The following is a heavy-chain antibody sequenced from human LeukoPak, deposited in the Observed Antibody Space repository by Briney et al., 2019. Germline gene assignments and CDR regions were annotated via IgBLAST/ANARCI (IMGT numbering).Heavy chain of an antibody. J-gene: IGHJ3*02. Sequence: GSLRLSCPASGFTFSTYPMSWIRQPPGKGLEWIGEINHSGSTNCNPSLKSRVTISVDTSKNQFSLKLSSVTAADTAVYYCARVVRDIYAFDIWGQGTMVTVSS. CDR2: INHSGST. D-gene: IGHD3-10*01. V-gene: IGHV4-34*01. CDR1: GFTFSTYP. CDR3: ARVVRDIYAFDI.